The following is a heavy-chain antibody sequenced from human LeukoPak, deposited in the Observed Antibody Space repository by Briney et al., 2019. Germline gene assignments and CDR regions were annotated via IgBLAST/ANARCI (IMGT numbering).Heavy chain of an antibody. CDR3: AKDRVQPWTGQGLTFLEPTEAFDI. D-gene: IGHD3/OR15-3a*01. CDR2: ISGSGGST. V-gene: IGHV3-23*01. J-gene: IGHJ3*02. Sequence: AGGSLRLSCAASGFTFSSYAMSWVRQAPGKGLEWVSAISGSGGSTYYADSVKGRFTISRDNSKNTLYLQMNSLRAEDTAVYYCAKDRVQPWTGQGLTFLEPTEAFDIWGQGTMVTVSS. CDR1: GFTFSSYA.